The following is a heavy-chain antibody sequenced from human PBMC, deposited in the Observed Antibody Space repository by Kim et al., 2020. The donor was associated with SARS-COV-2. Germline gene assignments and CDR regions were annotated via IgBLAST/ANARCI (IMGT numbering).Heavy chain of an antibody. Sequence: GESLKISCKGSGYFFASYWIAWVRQLPGKGLEWMGIIHSGDSETRYSPSFQGRVTISADKSINIVYLQWSSLEASDTAMYYCARHTHDTNWFDPWGQGTLVTVSS. D-gene: IGHD3-22*01. CDR2: IHSGDSET. V-gene: IGHV5-51*01. J-gene: IGHJ5*02. CDR1: GYFFASYW. CDR3: ARHTHDTNWFDP.